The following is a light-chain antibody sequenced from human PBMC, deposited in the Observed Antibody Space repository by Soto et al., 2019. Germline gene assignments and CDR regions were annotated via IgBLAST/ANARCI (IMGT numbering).Light chain of an antibody. CDR1: QSVSSSH. V-gene: IGKV3-20*01. Sequence: EIVLTQSPGTLSLSPGEGATLSCRASQSVSSSHIAWYQQRPGQAPRLLIYAASIRAIDIPDRFSGSGSGPDFSLTISRLEPEDFGVFYCQQYGTSRTFGQGTKVEIK. J-gene: IGKJ1*01. CDR2: AAS. CDR3: QQYGTSRT.